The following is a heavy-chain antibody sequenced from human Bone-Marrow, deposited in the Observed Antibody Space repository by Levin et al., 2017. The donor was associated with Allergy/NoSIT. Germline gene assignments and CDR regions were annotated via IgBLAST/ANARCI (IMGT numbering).Heavy chain of an antibody. CDR2: ISYDGSNK. D-gene: IGHD2-15*01. J-gene: IGHJ5*02. CDR3: AREGRSDPLYCSGGSCYWRREWFDP. CDR1: GFTFSSYA. V-gene: IGHV3-30-3*01. Sequence: GGSLRLSCAASGFTFSSYAMHWVRQAPGKGLEWVAVISYDGSNKYYADSVKGRFTISRDNSKNTLYLQMNSLRAEDTAVYYCAREGRSDPLYCSGGSCYWRREWFDPWGQGTLVTVSS.